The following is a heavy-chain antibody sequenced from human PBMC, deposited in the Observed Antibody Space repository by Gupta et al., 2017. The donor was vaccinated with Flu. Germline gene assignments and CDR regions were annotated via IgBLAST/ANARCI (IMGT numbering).Heavy chain of an antibody. CDR1: GFSLSRYW. D-gene: IGHD1-26*01. Sequence: EVQLVESGGGLVQPGGSLRLSCAASGFSLSRYWMSWVHQAPGKGLEGGANIKQNGSEKYYGDSVKGRFTISRDNAKNSQYLQRNNLRAEDTALYYCARDSGNFYIDYWGQGTLVTVSS. CDR3: ARDSGNFYIDY. J-gene: IGHJ4*02. CDR2: IKQNGSEK. V-gene: IGHV3-7*01.